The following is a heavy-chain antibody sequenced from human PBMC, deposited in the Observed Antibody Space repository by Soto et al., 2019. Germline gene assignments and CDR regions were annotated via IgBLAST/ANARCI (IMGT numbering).Heavy chain of an antibody. V-gene: IGHV4-34*01. J-gene: IGHJ1*01. Sequence: SETLSLTSAVYRGPFSANYWSWIRQPPGKALEWIGEINHSGSTNYNPSLKSRVTISVDTSKNQFSLKLNSVTAADTAVYYCERVPKALYYRYFQHWGQGTLVTVS. CDR2: INHSGST. CDR1: RGPFSANY. D-gene: IGHD3-10*01. CDR3: ERVPKALYYRYFQH.